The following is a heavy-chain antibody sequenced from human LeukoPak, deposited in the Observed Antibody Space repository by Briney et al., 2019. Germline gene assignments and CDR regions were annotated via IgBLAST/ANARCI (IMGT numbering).Heavy chain of an antibody. D-gene: IGHD3-3*01. CDR1: GYTFTSYY. J-gene: IGHJ6*03. V-gene: IGHV1-46*01. CDR3: ARCYDFWSGSASRNQYYYYYMDV. Sequence: GASVKVSCKASGYTFTSYYIHWVRQAPGQGLEWMGIIKPGDGTTSYAQKFRGRITMTRDMSTSTVYMELSSLRSEDTAVYYCARCYDFWSGSASRNQYYYYYMDVWGKGTTVTVSS. CDR2: IKPGDGTT.